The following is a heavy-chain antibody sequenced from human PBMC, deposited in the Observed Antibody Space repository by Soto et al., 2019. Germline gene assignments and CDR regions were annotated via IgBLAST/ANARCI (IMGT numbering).Heavy chain of an antibody. V-gene: IGHV4-59*01. CDR3: ARAHAPTLPFDY. CDR1: GGSIRNVY. Sequence: SETLSLTCTVSGGSIRNVYWSWIRQAPGKGLEWIGFIFHSGNAKYNPSLKSRVTISVDTSKNQFSLSLDSVTAADTAVYFCARAHAPTLPFDYWGQGTLVTV. J-gene: IGHJ4*01. D-gene: IGHD2-15*01. CDR2: IFHSGNA.